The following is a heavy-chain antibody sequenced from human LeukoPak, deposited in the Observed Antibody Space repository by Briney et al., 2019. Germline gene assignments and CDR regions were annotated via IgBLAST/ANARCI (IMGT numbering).Heavy chain of an antibody. J-gene: IGHJ5*02. V-gene: IGHV3-21*01. CDR1: GFTFSSYS. D-gene: IGHD3-22*01. Sequence: GGSLRLSCAASGFTFSSYSMNWVRQAPGKGLEWVSSISSSSSYIYHADSVKGRFTISRDNAKNSLYLQMNSLRAEDTAVYYCARHGPYYYDSSGPWGQGTLVTVSS. CDR2: ISSSSSYI. CDR3: ARHGPYYYDSSGP.